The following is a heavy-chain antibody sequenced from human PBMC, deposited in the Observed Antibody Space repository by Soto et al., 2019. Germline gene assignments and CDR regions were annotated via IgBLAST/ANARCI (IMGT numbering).Heavy chain of an antibody. J-gene: IGHJ5*02. V-gene: IGHV3-15*04. CDR3: TVSGGYSNRHHWVDP. CDR2: IGGNTESGTT. D-gene: IGHD5-12*01. CDR1: GFTFSKAF. Sequence: DVLLVESGGGLVEPGGSLRLSCAASGFTFSKAFLSWVRQAPGKGLEWVGPIGGNTESGTTKYPAPLRGRFTISRDNSNDAMYTQMNSLKIEDTAVYYCTVSGGYSNRHHWVDPWGEGTPVIFSS.